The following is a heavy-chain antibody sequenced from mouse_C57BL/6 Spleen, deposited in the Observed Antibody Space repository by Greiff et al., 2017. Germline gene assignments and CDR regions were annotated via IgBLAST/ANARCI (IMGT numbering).Heavy chain of an antibody. CDR1: GYTFTSYW. D-gene: IGHD1-1*01. Sequence: QVQLQQSGAELVMPGASVKLSCKASGYTFTSYWMHWVKQRPGQGLEWIGEIDPSDSYTNYNQKFKGKSTLTVDKSSSTAYMQLSSLTSEDSAVYYCAVFGMNAMDYWGQGTSVTVSS. V-gene: IGHV1-69*01. J-gene: IGHJ4*01. CDR3: AVFGMNAMDY. CDR2: IDPSDSYT.